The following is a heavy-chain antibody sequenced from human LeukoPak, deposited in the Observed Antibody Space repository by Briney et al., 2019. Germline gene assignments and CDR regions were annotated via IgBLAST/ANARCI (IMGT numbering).Heavy chain of an antibody. V-gene: IGHV4-61*01. CDR1: GGSVSSDSFY. CDR3: VRETATYYYDSTGYYRQTEAFDI. J-gene: IGHJ3*02. CDR2: VYYSGRT. Sequence: SETLSLTCTVSGGSVSSDSFYWSWIRQPPGKGLEWIGYVYYSGRTKYNPSLQSRVTISVDRSKNHFSLKLTSVTAADTAVYYCVRETATYYYDSTGYYRQTEAFDIWGQGTMVTVSS. D-gene: IGHD3-22*01.